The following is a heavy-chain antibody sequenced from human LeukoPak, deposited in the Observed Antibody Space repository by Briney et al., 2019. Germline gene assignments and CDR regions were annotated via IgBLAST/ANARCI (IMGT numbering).Heavy chain of an antibody. D-gene: IGHD2-15*01. CDR3: ARDHCSGGSCYFPLDY. J-gene: IGHJ4*02. CDR2: IYTSGST. CDR1: GGSISSYY. Sequence: SETLSLTCTVSGGSISSYYWSWIRQPAGKGLEWIGRIYTSGSTNYNPSPKSRVTMSVDTSKNQFSLKLSSVTAADTAVYYCARDHCSGGSCYFPLDYWGQGTLVTVSS. V-gene: IGHV4-4*07.